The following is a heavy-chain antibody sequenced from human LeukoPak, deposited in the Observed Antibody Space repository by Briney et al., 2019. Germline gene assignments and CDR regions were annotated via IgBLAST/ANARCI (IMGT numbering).Heavy chain of an antibody. CDR2: IKSKTDGGTT. CDR3: ARVEFLPYYYYGMDV. V-gene: IGHV3-15*05. D-gene: IGHD2/OR15-2a*01. J-gene: IGHJ6*02. CDR1: GFTFSNAW. Sequence: GGSLRLSCAASGFTFSNAWMSWVRQAPGKGLEWVGRIKSKTDGGTTDYAAPVKGRFTISRDNAKNTLYLQMNSLRAEDTAVYYCARVEFLPYYYYGMDVWGQGTTVTVSS.